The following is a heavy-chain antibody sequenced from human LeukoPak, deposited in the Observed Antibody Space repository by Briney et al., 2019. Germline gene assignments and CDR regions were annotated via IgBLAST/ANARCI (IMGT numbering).Heavy chain of an antibody. CDR1: GGSISSYY. CDR3: ARGQRWLQFHYFDY. Sequence: SETLSLTCTVSGGSISSYYWNWIRQPPGKGLEWIGEINHSGSTNYNPSLKSRVTISVDTSKNQFSLKLSSVTAADTAVYYCARGQRWLQFHYFDYWGQGTLVTVSS. CDR2: INHSGST. V-gene: IGHV4-34*01. J-gene: IGHJ4*02. D-gene: IGHD5-24*01.